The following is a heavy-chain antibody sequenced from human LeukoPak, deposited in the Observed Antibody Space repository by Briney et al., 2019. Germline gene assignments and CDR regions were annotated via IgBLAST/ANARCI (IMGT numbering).Heavy chain of an antibody. V-gene: IGHV3-23*01. J-gene: IGHJ4*02. CDR1: GFPFSSYS. CDR3: AREEEGWPWVDY. Sequence: GGSLRLSCAASGFPFSSYSMSWVRQAPGKGLEWVSVLNDAGTTTYYADSVKGRFTISRDNAKNSLYLQMNSLRDEDTAVYYCAREEEGWPWVDYWGQGTLVTVSS. CDR2: LNDAGTTT.